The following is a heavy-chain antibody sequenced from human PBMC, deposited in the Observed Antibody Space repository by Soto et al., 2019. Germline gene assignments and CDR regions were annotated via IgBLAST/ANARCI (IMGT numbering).Heavy chain of an antibody. CDR2: IYPGDSDT. Sequence: GESLKISCKGSGYTFTNCWIGWVRQMPGKGLEWMGIIYPGDSDTKYNPSFQGQVTISADKSITTTYLQWSSLKASDTAIYYCAASTFYYGMGVWGQGTTVTVSS. CDR1: GYTFTNCW. J-gene: IGHJ6*02. V-gene: IGHV5-51*01. CDR3: AASTFYYGMGV.